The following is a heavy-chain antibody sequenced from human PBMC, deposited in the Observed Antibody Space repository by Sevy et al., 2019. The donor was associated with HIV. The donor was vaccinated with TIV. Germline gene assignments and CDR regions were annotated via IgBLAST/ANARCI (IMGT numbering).Heavy chain of an antibody. CDR2: INSDGSST. V-gene: IGHV3-74*01. Sequence: GGSLRLSCAASGFTFSSYWMHWVRQAPGKGLVWVSRINSDGSSTSYADSVKGRFTISRDNAKNTLYLQMNSLRAEDTAVYYCARALYYYDSSRYSLFGYGGQGTLVTVSS. J-gene: IGHJ4*02. CDR3: ARALYYYDSSRYSLFGY. CDR1: GFTFSSYW. D-gene: IGHD3-22*01.